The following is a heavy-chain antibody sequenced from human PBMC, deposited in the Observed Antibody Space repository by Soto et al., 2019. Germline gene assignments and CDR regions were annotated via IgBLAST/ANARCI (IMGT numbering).Heavy chain of an antibody. CDR1: GGSISSYY. V-gene: IGHV4-59*01. Sequence: SETLSLTCTVSGGSISSYYWSWIRQPPGKGLEWIGYIYYSGSTNYNPSLKSRVTISVDTSKNQFSLKLSSVTAADTAVYYCARVDYYYGSGSYSFDYWGQGTLVTVSS. CDR2: IYYSGST. D-gene: IGHD3-10*01. CDR3: ARVDYYYGSGSYSFDY. J-gene: IGHJ4*02.